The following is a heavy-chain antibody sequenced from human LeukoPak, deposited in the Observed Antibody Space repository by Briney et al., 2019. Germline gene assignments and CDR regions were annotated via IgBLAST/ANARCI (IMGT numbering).Heavy chain of an antibody. CDR2: ISGTGSNI. CDR3: ARLIRGFTSLP. CDR1: GFTFSSFE. J-gene: IGHJ5*02. Sequence: GGSLRLSCVASGFTFSSFEMNWVRQAPGKGLEWISYISGTGSNIYYADSVKGRFIISRDNAKNSLFLQMTGLRVEDTAVYYCARLIRGFTSLPWGQGTLVSVSS. D-gene: IGHD6-6*01. V-gene: IGHV3-48*03.